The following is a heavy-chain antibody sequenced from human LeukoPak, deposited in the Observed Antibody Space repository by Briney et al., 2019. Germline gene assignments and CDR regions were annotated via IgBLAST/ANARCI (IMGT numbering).Heavy chain of an antibody. J-gene: IGHJ1*01. CDR1: GFTFSTYG. V-gene: IGHV3-74*01. D-gene: IGHD3-22*01. CDR3: ARAPSEIGGYYPKYFRH. CDR2: IKSDGSA. Sequence: PGGSLRLSCAASGFTFSTYGMHWARHAPGKGLVWVSRIKSDGSANYADSVKGRFTISRDNAKNTVSLQMNSLRPEDTGVYYCARAPSEIGGYYPKYFRHWGQGNLVTVSS.